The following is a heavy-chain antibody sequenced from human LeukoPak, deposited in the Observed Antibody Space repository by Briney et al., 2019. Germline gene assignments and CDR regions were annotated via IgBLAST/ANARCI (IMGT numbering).Heavy chain of an antibody. D-gene: IGHD5-18*01. J-gene: IGHJ4*02. CDR2: IYSGGST. Sequence: GGSLRLSCAASGFTVSSNYMSWVRQAPGKGLEWVSVIYSGGSTYYADSVKGRFTISRDNSKNTLYLQMNSLRAEDTAVYYCAKDLLAGGYSYGDQIDYWGQGTLVTVSS. V-gene: IGHV3-53*01. CDR1: GFTVSSNY. CDR3: AKDLLAGGYSYGDQIDY.